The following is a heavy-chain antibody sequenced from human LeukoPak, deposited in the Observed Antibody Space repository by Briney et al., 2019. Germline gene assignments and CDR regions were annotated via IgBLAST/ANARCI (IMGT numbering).Heavy chain of an antibody. V-gene: IGHV3-21*01. CDR1: GFSFHSFG. J-gene: IGHJ4*02. Sequence: GGSLRLSCAASGFSFHSFGMSWVRQAPGKGLEWVSSISSSSSYIYYADSVKGRFTISRDNAKNSLYLQMNSLRAEDTAVYYCARDVSWFGDPLWGQGTLVTVSS. D-gene: IGHD3-10*01. CDR2: ISSSSSYI. CDR3: ARDVSWFGDPL.